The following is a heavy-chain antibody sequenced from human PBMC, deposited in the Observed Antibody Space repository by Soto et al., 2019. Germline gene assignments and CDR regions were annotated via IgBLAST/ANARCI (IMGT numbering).Heavy chain of an antibody. CDR3: ATTMITFGGVYVNWFDP. CDR1: GYTLTELS. D-gene: IGHD3-16*01. CDR2: FDPEDGET. Sequence: GASVKVFCKVSGYTLTELSMHWVRQAPGKGLEWMGGFDPEDGETIYAQKFQGRVTMTEDTSTDTAYMELSSLRSEDTAVYYCATTMITFGGVYVNWFDPWGQGTLVTVSS. V-gene: IGHV1-24*01. J-gene: IGHJ5*02.